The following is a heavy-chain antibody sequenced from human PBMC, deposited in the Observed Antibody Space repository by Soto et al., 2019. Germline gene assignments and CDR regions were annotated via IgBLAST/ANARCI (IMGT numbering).Heavy chain of an antibody. V-gene: IGHV1-2*04. D-gene: IGHD6-13*01. Sequence: ASVEVSCRASGYTFTSYYMHWVRQAPGQGLEWMGRINPNSGGTNYAQKFQGWVTMIRDTSISTAYMELSRLRSDDTAVFYCATQGIAAAGTGFSMDVWGQGTTVTVSS. J-gene: IGHJ6*02. CDR1: GYTFTSYY. CDR3: ATQGIAAAGTGFSMDV. CDR2: INPNSGGT.